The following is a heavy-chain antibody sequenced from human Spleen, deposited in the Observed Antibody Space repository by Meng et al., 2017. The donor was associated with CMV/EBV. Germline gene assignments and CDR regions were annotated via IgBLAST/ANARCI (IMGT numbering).Heavy chain of an antibody. V-gene: IGHV3-30-3*01. CDR2: ISYDGSSK. Sequence: GGSLRLSCAASGFIFSYYGMHWVRQAPGKGLEWVALISYDGSSKYYADSVKGRFTISRDNSKNTLYLQMNSLRAEDTAVYYCARDTPNDFWSGYYHYYYYGMDVWGQGTTVTVSS. CDR3: ARDTPNDFWSGYYHYYYYGMDV. J-gene: IGHJ6*02. CDR1: GFIFSYYG. D-gene: IGHD3-3*01.